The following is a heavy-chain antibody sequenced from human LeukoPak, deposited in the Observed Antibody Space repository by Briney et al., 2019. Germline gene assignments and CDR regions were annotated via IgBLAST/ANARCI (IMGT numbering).Heavy chain of an antibody. Sequence: GGSRRLSCAASGFTFSSYSMNWARQAPGKGLEWVSSISRSSSYIYYADSVKGRFTISRDNAKNSLYLQMNSLRAEDTAVYYCARMHCSGGSCYSVWYYFDYWGQGTLVTVSS. CDR2: ISRSSSYI. CDR3: ARMHCSGGSCYSVWYYFDY. V-gene: IGHV3-21*01. CDR1: GFTFSSYS. J-gene: IGHJ4*02. D-gene: IGHD2-15*01.